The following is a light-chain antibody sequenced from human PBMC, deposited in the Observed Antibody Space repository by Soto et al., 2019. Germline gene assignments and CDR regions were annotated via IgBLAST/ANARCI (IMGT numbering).Light chain of an antibody. CDR3: SSFAGGGNPVL. J-gene: IGLJ2*01. V-gene: IGLV2-8*01. CDR2: EVT. Sequence: QSALTQPPSASGSLGQSVTISCTGTSSDVGGYNYVSWHQQHPGKAPKVMIYEVTERPPGVPDRFSGSKSGNTASLTVSGLRAEDEADYYCSSFAGGGNPVLLGGGTMLTVL. CDR1: SSDVGGYNY.